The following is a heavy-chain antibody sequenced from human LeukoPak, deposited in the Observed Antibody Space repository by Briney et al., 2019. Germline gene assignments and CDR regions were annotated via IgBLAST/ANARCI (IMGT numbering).Heavy chain of an antibody. CDR2: IKQDGSEK. D-gene: IGHD2-2*01. J-gene: IGHJ6*02. Sequence: GGSLRLSCAASGFTFSSYWMSWVRQAPGKGLGWVANIKQDGSEKYYVDSVKGRFTISRDNAKNSLYLQMNSLRAEDTAVYYCAREVSPCSSTSCYLYYYFGMDVWGQGTTVTVFS. CDR3: AREVSPCSSTSCYLYYYFGMDV. CDR1: GFTFSSYW. V-gene: IGHV3-7*01.